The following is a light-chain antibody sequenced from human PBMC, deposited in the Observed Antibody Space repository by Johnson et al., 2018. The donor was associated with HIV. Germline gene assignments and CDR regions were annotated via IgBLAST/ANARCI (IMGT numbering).Light chain of an antibody. CDR1: SSNIGRNY. V-gene: IGLV1-51*01. J-gene: IGLJ1*01. CDR3: GTWDSRLTPYV. Sequence: QSVLTQPPSVSAAPGQKVTISCSGSSSNIGRNYVSWYQQLPGTAPKLLIFDNNKRPSGIPDRFSASKSGTPATLGITGLQTGDEADYYCGTWDSRLTPYVFGTATKVTV. CDR2: DNN.